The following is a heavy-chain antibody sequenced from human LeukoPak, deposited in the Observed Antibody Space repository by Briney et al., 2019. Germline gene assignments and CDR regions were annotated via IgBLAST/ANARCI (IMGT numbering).Heavy chain of an antibody. Sequence: SETLSLTSTVSGGSISSHYWSWIRQPPGKGLEWIGYFSYSGSTNYSPSLKSRVTIAVDTSKNQFSLKLSSVTTADTAVYYCARDAVVAGPLDSWGQGILVTVSS. V-gene: IGHV4-59*11. D-gene: IGHD6-19*01. CDR2: FSYSGST. CDR1: GGSISSHY. J-gene: IGHJ5*01. CDR3: ARDAVVAGPLDS.